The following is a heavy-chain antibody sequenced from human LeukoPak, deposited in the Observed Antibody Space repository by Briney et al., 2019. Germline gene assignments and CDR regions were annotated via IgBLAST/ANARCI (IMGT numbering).Heavy chain of an antibody. V-gene: IGHV1-46*01. CDR1: GYTFTSYY. Sequence: ASVKVSCKASGYTFTSYYMHWVRQAPGQGLEWMGIINPSGGSTSYAQKFQGRVTMTRDTSTSTVYMELSSLRSEDTAVYYCARDPAIVDWRIAGDLCRDAFDIWGQGTMVTVSS. CDR2: INPSGGST. D-gene: IGHD6-13*01. J-gene: IGHJ3*02. CDR3: ARDPAIVDWRIAGDLCRDAFDI.